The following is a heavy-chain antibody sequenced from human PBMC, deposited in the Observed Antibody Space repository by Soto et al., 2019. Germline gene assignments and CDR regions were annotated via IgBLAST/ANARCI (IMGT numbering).Heavy chain of an antibody. D-gene: IGHD2-15*01. CDR1: GGSFSSYG. Sequence: QVQLVQSGAEVKKPGSSLKVSCKVSGGSFSSYGFNWVRQAPGQGLEWMGGIIPMFGITNHTQKFQDRMTISADASTSPAYMQLSSLGSDDTAIYYCASDRGYGLVNWGQGILLTVSS. V-gene: IGHV1-69*12. CDR3: ASDRGYGLVN. J-gene: IGHJ4*02. CDR2: IIPMFGIT.